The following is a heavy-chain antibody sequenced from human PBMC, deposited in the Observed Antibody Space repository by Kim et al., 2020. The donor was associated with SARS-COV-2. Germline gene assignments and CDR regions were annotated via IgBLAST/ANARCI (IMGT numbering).Heavy chain of an antibody. CDR3: AGVVAYGGGWFDP. Sequence: TRSRKSGVTISGDTSKNQFSRKLSSVTAADTAVYYCAGVVAYGGGWFDPWGQGTLVTVSS. D-gene: IGHD4-17*01. J-gene: IGHJ5*02. V-gene: IGHV4-34*01.